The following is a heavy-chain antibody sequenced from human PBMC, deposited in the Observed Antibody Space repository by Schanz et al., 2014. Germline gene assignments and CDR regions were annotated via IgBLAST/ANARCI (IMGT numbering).Heavy chain of an antibody. CDR2: IILDGSEK. D-gene: IGHD5-12*01. CDR3: AREGEWGYDPPRH. J-gene: IGHJ4*02. Sequence: EVQLVESGGGLVQPGGSLRLSCAASGFSFSSYWMSWVRQAPGKGLEWVANIILDGSEKYYVGSVKGRFTISRDNAKNSLYLQMNSLRAEDTAVYYCAREGEWGYDPPRHWGQGTLVTVSS. CDR1: GFSFSSYW. V-gene: IGHV3-7*01.